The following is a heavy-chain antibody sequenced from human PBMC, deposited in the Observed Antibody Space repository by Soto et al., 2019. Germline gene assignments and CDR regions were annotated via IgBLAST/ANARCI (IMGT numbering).Heavy chain of an antibody. D-gene: IGHD3-22*01. V-gene: IGHV1-18*01. CDR2: ISAYNGNT. Sequence: QVQLVQSGAEVKKPGASVKVSCKASGYTFTSYGISWVRQAPGQGLEWMGWISAYNGNTNYAQKLQGRVTMTTYTSTSKAYMELRSVRSDDTAVYYCARDSYYYDGSGHQPFDYWGQGTLVTVSS. J-gene: IGHJ4*02. CDR3: ARDSYYYDGSGHQPFDY. CDR1: GYTFTSYG.